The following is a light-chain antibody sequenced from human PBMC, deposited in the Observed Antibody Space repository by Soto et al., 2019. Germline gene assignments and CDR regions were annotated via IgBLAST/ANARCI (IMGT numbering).Light chain of an antibody. CDR2: WGS. Sequence: DSVMTQSPLSLPVTPGEPASISCRSSQSLLHSNGYNYLDWYLQKPGQSPQLLIYWGSNRASGGPGGSGGSGSGTDFTLKSNRVEAEDVGVYFCIQGLQSPPTFGQGTKVEIK. V-gene: IGKV2-28*01. J-gene: IGKJ1*01. CDR1: QSLLHSNGYNY. CDR3: IQGLQSPPT.